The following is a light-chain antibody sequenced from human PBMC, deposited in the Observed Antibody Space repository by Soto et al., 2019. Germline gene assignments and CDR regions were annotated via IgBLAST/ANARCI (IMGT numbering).Light chain of an antibody. V-gene: IGKV1-33*01. Sequence: DIRMTQFPSSLSASVGDRVTITCQASQDISKYLNWYQQKPGRAPKLLIYDASNLEPGVPSRFSGSGSGTHFTFTISGLQTEDFATYYCLQYDYLPLAFGGGTKVDMK. CDR3: LQYDYLPLA. CDR2: DAS. CDR1: QDISKY. J-gene: IGKJ4*01.